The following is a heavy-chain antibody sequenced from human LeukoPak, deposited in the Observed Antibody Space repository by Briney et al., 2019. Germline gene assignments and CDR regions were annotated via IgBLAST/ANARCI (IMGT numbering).Heavy chain of an antibody. CDR1: TFSFGDYT. CDR2: ISSRGDAI. Sequence: GGSLRLSCTASTFSFGDYTMSWVRQAPGKGLEWVSSISSRGDAIDYADSVKGRFTISRDNSKKRVHLQMNSLRAEDTAVYYCARDGGDDAFDIWGQGTMVTVSS. D-gene: IGHD2-21*01. J-gene: IGHJ3*02. CDR3: ARDGGDDAFDI. V-gene: IGHV3-23*01.